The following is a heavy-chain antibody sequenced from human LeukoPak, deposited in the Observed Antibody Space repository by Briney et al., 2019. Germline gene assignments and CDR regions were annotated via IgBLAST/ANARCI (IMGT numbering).Heavy chain of an antibody. Sequence: ASVKVSCKASGYTFTSYGINWVRQAPGQGLEWMGWISAYIGNTNYAQTYPCRATMTTDTSTSTAYMEVRSLRSDDTAVYYCARARLVRGWFDAWGQGTLVTVSS. CDR2: ISAYIGNT. CDR3: ARARLVRGWFDA. J-gene: IGHJ5*02. D-gene: IGHD2-2*01. V-gene: IGHV1-18*04. CDR1: GYTFTSYG.